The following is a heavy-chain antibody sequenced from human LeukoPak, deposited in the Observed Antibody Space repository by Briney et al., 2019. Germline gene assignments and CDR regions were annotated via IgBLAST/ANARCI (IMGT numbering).Heavy chain of an antibody. D-gene: IGHD5-12*01. CDR3: ASNTGSDASGYAY. V-gene: IGHV1-18*01. CDR1: GYTFTKYG. J-gene: IGHJ4*02. CDR2: ISAYGGDT. Sequence: ASVKVSCKASGYTFTKYGITWVRQAPGQGLEWMGWISAYGGDTNYEQMLQDRVTVTMDTSTRTAYMELRTLRSDDSAVYYCASNTGSDASGYAYWGQGTLVTVSS.